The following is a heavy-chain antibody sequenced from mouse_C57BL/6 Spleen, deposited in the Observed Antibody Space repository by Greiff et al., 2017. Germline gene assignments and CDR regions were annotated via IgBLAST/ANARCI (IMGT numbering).Heavy chain of an antibody. D-gene: IGHD2-1*01. CDR3: ARREIYYGNYWYFDV. V-gene: IGHV1-54*01. CDR1: GYAFTNYL. J-gene: IGHJ1*03. Sequence: VQLQQSGAELVRPGTSVKVSCKASGYAFTNYLIEWVKQRPGQGLEWIGVINPGSGGTNYNEKFKGKATLTADKSSSTAYMQLSSLTSEDSAVYFCARREIYYGNYWYFDVWGTGTTVTVSS. CDR2: INPGSGGT.